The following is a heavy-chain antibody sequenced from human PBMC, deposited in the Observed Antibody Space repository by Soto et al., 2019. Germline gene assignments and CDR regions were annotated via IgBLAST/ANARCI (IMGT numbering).Heavy chain of an antibody. Sequence: PGGSLRLSCAASGFTFSSYWMSWVRQAPGKGLEWVANIKQDGSEKYYVDSVKGRFTISRDNAKNSLYLQMNSLRAEDTAVYYCARDLLVFGAPPGPWGQGTLVTVSS. CDR3: ARDLLVFGAPPGP. J-gene: IGHJ5*02. CDR2: IKQDGSEK. V-gene: IGHV3-7*01. D-gene: IGHD3-3*01. CDR1: GFTFSSYW.